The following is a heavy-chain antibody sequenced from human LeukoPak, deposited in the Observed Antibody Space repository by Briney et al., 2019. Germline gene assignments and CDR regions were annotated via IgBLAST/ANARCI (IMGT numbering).Heavy chain of an antibody. D-gene: IGHD2-15*01. CDR2: ISGSGGST. J-gene: IGHJ4*02. CDR1: GFTLSSYA. CDR3: AKLTRSSYSPFDY. V-gene: IGHV3-23*01. Sequence: GGALRLSCAASGFTLSSYAMSWVRQAPGKGLEWVSAISGSGGSTYYADSAKGRFTIYRDNSKNTLYLQMNSLRAEDTAVYYCAKLTRSSYSPFDYWGQGTLVTVSS.